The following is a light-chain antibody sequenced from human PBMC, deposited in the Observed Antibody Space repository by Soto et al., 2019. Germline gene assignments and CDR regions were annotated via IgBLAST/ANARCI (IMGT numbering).Light chain of an antibody. Sequence: QSALTQPPSASGSPGQSVTISCTGTSSDVGGYNYVSWYQQHPGKAPKLIIYEDTKRPPGVPDRFTGSKSGNTASLTVSGLQAEDEAEYSCSSYAGSNNWAVFGGGTKVTVL. J-gene: IGLJ3*02. CDR1: SSDVGGYNY. CDR3: SSYAGSNNWAV. V-gene: IGLV2-8*01. CDR2: EDT.